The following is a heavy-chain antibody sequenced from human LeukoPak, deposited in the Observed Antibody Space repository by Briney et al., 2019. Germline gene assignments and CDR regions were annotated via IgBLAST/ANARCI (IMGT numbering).Heavy chain of an antibody. V-gene: IGHV3-7*01. J-gene: IGHJ4*02. CDR3: AGGRDVYRY. D-gene: IGHD5-24*01. CDR2: IKQDGSEK. Sequence: GGSLRLSCAVSGFTVSGDDMSWVRQAPGKGLEWVANIKQDGSEKYYVDSVKGRFTISRDNAKNSLYLQMNSLRAEDTAVYYCAGGRDVYRYWGQGTLVTVSS. CDR1: GFTVSGDD.